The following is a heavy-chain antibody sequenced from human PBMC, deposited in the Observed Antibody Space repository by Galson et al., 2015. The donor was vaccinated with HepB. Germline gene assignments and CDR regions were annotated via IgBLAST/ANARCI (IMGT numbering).Heavy chain of an antibody. J-gene: IGHJ4*02. CDR1: GYTFTSYY. CDR2: INPSGGST. CDR3: ARDGYYYGSGSYYNPVAY. Sequence: SVKVSCKASGYTFTSYYMHWVRQAPGQGLEWVGIINPSGGSTSYAQKFQGRVTMTRDTSTSTVYMELSSLRSEDTAVYYCARDGYYYGSGSYYNPVAYWGQGTPVTVSS. D-gene: IGHD3-10*01. V-gene: IGHV1-46*03.